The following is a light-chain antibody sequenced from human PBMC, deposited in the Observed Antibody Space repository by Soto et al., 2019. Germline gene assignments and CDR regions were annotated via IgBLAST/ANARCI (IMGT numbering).Light chain of an antibody. Sequence: LTQSPVTLSLSPGERATLSCRASQSVSSYLAWYQQKPGQAPRLLIYDASNRATGIPARFSGSGSGTEFTLTISSLEPEDVAVYYCQQRSNWPLTFGGGTKVDIK. V-gene: IGKV3-11*01. J-gene: IGKJ4*01. CDR3: QQRSNWPLT. CDR2: DAS. CDR1: QSVSSY.